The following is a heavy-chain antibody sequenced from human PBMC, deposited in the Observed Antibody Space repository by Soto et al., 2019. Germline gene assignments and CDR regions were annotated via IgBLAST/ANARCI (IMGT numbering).Heavy chain of an antibody. V-gene: IGHV4-34*01. CDR3: ARAGNYYGSGSYRIGWFDP. Sequence: SETLSLTCAVYGGSFSGYYWSWIRQPPGKGLEWIGEINHSGSTNYNPSLKSRVTISVDTSKNQFSLKLSSVTAADTAVYYCARAGNYYGSGSYRIGWFDPWGQGTLVTVSS. CDR1: GGSFSGYY. D-gene: IGHD3-10*01. CDR2: INHSGST. J-gene: IGHJ5*02.